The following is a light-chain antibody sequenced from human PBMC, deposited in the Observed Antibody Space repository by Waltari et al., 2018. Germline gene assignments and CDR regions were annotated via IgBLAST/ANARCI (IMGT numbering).Light chain of an antibody. V-gene: IGKV1-33*01. CDR2: DSS. CDR3: QHYNGVPPYT. J-gene: IGKJ2*01. Sequence: DIQMTQSPSSLSASVGDSVTITCQASHDISDYLNWYQQKPGKGPKLLIYDSSRLHTGVPSRFSGSGYGTDVTFIINNVQPEDMATYYCQHYNGVPPYTFGQGTKLEMK. CDR1: HDISDY.